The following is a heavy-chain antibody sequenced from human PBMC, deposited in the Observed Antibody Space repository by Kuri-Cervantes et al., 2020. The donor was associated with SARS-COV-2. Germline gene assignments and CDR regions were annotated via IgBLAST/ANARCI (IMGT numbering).Heavy chain of an antibody. Sequence: ASVKVSCKASGDTFTSYGISWVRQAPGQGLEWMGWISAYNGNTNYAQKLQGRVTMTTDTSTSTASMELRSLRSDDTAVYYCARVVCSSTSCRVWWFDPWGQGTLVTVSS. CDR3: ARVVCSSTSCRVWWFDP. CDR1: GDTFTSYG. D-gene: IGHD2-2*01. J-gene: IGHJ5*02. CDR2: ISAYNGNT. V-gene: IGHV1-18*01.